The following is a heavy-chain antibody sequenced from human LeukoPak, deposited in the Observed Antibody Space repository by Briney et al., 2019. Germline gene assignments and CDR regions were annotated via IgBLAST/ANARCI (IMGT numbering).Heavy chain of an antibody. J-gene: IGHJ4*02. Sequence: SGPTQVKPTQTLTLTCTFSGFSLSTSGVGVGWIRQPPGKALEWLALIYWDDDKRYSPSLKSRLTITKDTSKNQVVLTMTNMDPVDTATYYCAHERLEGDYFDYWGQGTLVTVSS. CDR3: AHERLEGDYFDY. CDR1: GFSLSTSGVG. D-gene: IGHD1-1*01. V-gene: IGHV2-5*02. CDR2: IYWDDDK.